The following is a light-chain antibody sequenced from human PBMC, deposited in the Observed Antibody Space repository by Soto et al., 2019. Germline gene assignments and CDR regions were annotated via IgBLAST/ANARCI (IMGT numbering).Light chain of an antibody. CDR1: QGISTY. CDR2: AAS. Sequence: DIQMTQSPSSLSTSVGDIVTITFRASQGISTYLNFYQQKPGKAPKLLISAASSFESGVPSIFSCSGSDTDFTLTISSLQPEDFATYSCQQSYSTTWTFGQGTKVDIK. J-gene: IGKJ1*01. V-gene: IGKV1-39*01. CDR3: QQSYSTTWT.